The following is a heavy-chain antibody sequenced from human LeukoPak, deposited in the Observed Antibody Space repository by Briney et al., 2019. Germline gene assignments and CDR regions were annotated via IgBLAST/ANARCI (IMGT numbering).Heavy chain of an antibody. CDR1: GGTFTSYA. J-gene: IGHJ6*02. V-gene: IGHV1-69*13. D-gene: IGHD6-6*01. CDR3: ARAGSSSLRDYYYYGMDV. CDR2: IIPNFGTA. Sequence: GASVKVSCKASGGTFTSYAISWVRQAPGQGLEGMGGIIPNFGTANYAQKFHGRVTITADESTSTAYMELSSLRSEDTAVYYCARAGSSSLRDYYYYGMDVWGQGTTVTVSS.